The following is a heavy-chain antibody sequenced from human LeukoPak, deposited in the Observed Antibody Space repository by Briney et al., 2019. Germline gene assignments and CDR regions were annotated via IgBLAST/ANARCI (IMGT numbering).Heavy chain of an antibody. D-gene: IGHD3-10*01. V-gene: IGHV3-30-3*01. CDR2: ISYDGSNK. CDR1: GFTFSSYA. J-gene: IGHJ4*02. CDR3: ARVYGSGSYIADY. Sequence: GRSLRLSCAASGFTFSSYAMHWVRQAPGKGLEWVAVISYDGSNKYYADSVKGRFTISRDNSKNTLYMQMNSLRAEDTAVYYCARVYGSGSYIADYWGQGTLVTVSS.